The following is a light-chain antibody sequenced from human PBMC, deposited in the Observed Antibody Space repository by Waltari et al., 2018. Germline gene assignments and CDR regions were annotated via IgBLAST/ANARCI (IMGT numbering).Light chain of an antibody. CDR1: SSDVGGYNF. Sequence: QSALTQPASVSGSPGQSITISCTGTSSDVGGYNFVSWYQQHPGKAPKLMIYEVTNRPPGVSYRLPGSKSGNTASLTISGLQVEDEADYYCTSYTSTSTLVFGGGTKLTVL. CDR2: EVT. J-gene: IGLJ2*01. V-gene: IGLV2-14*01. CDR3: TSYTSTSTLV.